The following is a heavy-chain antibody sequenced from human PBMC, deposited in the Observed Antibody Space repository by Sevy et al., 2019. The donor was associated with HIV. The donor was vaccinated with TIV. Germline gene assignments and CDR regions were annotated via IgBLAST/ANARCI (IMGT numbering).Heavy chain of an antibody. J-gene: IGHJ4*02. CDR2: ISWDGGST. D-gene: IGHD5-12*01. CDR1: GFTFDDYA. CDR3: AKAHRTVANYFDY. Sequence: GGSLRLSCAASGFTFDDYAMHWVRQAPGKGLEWVYLISWDGGSTYYADSVKGRFTIARDNSKNSLYLQMNSLRAEDTALYYCAKAHRTVANYFDYWGQGTLGTVSS. V-gene: IGHV3-43D*04.